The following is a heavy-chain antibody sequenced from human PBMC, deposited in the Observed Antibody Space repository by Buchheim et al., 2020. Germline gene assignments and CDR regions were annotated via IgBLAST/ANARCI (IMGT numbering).Heavy chain of an antibody. V-gene: IGHV3-23*01. CDR3: AKDMASIAVAGTSFDY. CDR2: ISGSGGST. D-gene: IGHD6-19*01. J-gene: IGHJ4*02. Sequence: EVQLLESGGGLVQPGGSLRLSCAVSGFTFSSYAMSWVRQAPGKGLEWVSAISGSGGSTYYADSVKGRFPIPRDNSKNTLYLQMNSLRAEDTAVYYCAKDMASIAVAGTSFDYWGQGTL. CDR1: GFTFSSYA.